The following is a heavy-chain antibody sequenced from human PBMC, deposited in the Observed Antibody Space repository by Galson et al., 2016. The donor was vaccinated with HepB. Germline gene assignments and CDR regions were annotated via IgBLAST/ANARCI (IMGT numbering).Heavy chain of an antibody. V-gene: IGHV1-18*01. J-gene: IGHJ6*04. CDR1: GYTFSNYG. CDR2: ISGYSGDK. D-gene: IGHD5-12*01. CDR3: AREPSGRYRGSPGVHSYFGTDV. Sequence: SVKVSCKASGYTFSNYGVSWLRQAPGQGLEWMGWISGYSGDKNYAEKFQGRVVMTADTSTSTAYMELKSLISEDTAVYYCAREPSGRYRGSPGVHSYFGTDVWGKGTTVTVSS.